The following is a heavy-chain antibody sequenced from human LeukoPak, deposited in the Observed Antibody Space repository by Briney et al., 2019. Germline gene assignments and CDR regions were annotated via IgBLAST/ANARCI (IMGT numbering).Heavy chain of an antibody. CDR3: ARAKVGAYYGY. Sequence: NASETLSLTYTVSGGSISSGSNYWTCIRQPAEKGLEWIGHIYTSGSTNYNPSLKSRVTISVDTSKNQFSLKLSSVTAADTAVYYCARAKVGAYYGYWGQGTLVTVSS. D-gene: IGHD1-26*01. J-gene: IGHJ4*02. CDR1: GGSISSGSNY. V-gene: IGHV4-61*09. CDR2: IYTSGST.